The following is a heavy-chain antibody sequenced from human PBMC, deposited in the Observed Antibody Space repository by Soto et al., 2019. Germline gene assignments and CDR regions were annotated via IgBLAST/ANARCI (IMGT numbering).Heavy chain of an antibody. J-gene: IGHJ3*02. CDR1: GFTFSSYW. V-gene: IGHV3-74*01. CDR2: INSDGSST. D-gene: IGHD3-22*01. CDR3: ASATYYYDSSGYWSDAFDI. Sequence: EVQLVESGGGLVQPGGSLRLSCAASGFTFSSYWMHWVRQAPGKGLVWVSRINSDGSSTSYADFVKGRFTISRDNAKNTLYLQMNSLRAEDTAVYYCASATYYYDSSGYWSDAFDIWGQGTMVTVSS.